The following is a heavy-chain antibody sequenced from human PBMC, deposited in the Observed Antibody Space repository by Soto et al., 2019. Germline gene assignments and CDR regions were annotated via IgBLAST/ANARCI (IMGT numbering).Heavy chain of an antibody. D-gene: IGHD2-21*02. CDR2: INHSGST. CDR1: GGSFSGYY. CDR3: ARRPWVVTPSGYYYYGMDV. J-gene: IGHJ6*02. Sequence: SETLSLTCAVYGGSFSGYYWSWIRQPPGKGLEWIGEINHSGSTNYNPSLKSRVTISVDTSKNQFSLKLSSVTAADTAVYYCARRPWVVTPSGYYYYGMDVWGQGTTVTVSS. V-gene: IGHV4-34*01.